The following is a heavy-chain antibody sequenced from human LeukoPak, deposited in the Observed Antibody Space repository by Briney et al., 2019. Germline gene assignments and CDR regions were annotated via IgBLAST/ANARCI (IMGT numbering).Heavy chain of an antibody. CDR2: ISWNSGSI. CDR3: AKAPKRGYFDY. V-gene: IGHV3-9*01. Sequence: GGSLRLSCAASGFTFDDYAMHWVRQAPGKGLEWVSGISWNSGSIGYADSVKGRFTISRDNAKNSLYLQMNNLRAEDTALYYCAKAPKRGYFDYWGQGTLVTVSS. D-gene: IGHD3-16*01. CDR1: GFTFDDYA. J-gene: IGHJ4*02.